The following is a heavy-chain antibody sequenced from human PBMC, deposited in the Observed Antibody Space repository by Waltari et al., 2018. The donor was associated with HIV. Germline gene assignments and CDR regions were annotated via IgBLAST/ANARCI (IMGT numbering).Heavy chain of an antibody. CDR3: ARAKGAMTGDYQYYMDV. J-gene: IGHJ6*03. V-gene: IGHV1-8*01. CDR1: GYTFNTYD. CDR2: VNPKSGNT. D-gene: IGHD1-26*01. Sequence: QVQLVQPGAEVRKPGASVKVSCKASGYTFNTYDINWVRQATGQGPEWVGWVNPKSGNTGCAQKFQGRVNMTSNSSLNIAYMELNNLTSDDTAVYYCARAKGAMTGDYQYYMDVWGGGTTVIVSS.